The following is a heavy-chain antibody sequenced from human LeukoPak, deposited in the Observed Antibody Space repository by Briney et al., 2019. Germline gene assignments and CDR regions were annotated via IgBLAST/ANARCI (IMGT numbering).Heavy chain of an antibody. V-gene: IGHV3-21*01. CDR3: ARESGYDRHSYYYYGMDV. CDR2: ISSSSSYI. J-gene: IGHJ6*02. Sequence: GGSLRLSCAASGFTFSSYSMNWVRQAPGKGLEWVSSISSSSSYIYYADSVKGQFTISRDNAKNSLYLQMNSLRAEDTAVYYCARESGYDRHSYYYYGMDVWGQGTTVTVSS. D-gene: IGHD5-12*01. CDR1: GFTFSSYS.